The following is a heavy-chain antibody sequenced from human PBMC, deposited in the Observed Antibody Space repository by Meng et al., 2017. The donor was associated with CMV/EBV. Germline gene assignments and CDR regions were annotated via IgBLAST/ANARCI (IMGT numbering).Heavy chain of an antibody. V-gene: IGHV3-30*04. Sequence: VLLVGCWGGVVQPGWSLRFSCAASGFTFSSYAMHWVRQAPGKGLEWVAVISYDGSNKYYADSVKGRFTISRDNSKNTLYLQMNSLRAEDTAVYYCAREDACYWGQGTLVTVSS. CDR3: AREDACY. CDR1: GFTFSSYA. CDR2: ISYDGSNK. J-gene: IGHJ4*02.